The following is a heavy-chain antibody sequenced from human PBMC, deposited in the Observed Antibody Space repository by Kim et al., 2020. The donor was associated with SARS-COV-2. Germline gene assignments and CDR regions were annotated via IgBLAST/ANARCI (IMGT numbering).Heavy chain of an antibody. CDR1: GGSFSSDPYY. CDR2: IYYTGNTY. J-gene: IGHJ5*01. D-gene: IGHD3-3*02. CDR3: ARGGIFPTSHFAS. Sequence: SETLSLTCTVSGGSFSSDPYYWSWIRQPPGKGLEWIGSIYYTGNTYYNNPSLKSRVNVSIDTSKKQFFLNLTSVTAADTAVYFCARGGIFPTSHFASWG. V-gene: IGHV4-31*03.